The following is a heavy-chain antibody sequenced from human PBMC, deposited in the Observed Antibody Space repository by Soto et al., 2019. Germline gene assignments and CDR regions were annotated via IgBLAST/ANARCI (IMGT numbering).Heavy chain of an antibody. CDR1: GYTLTELS. D-gene: IGHD6-19*01. J-gene: IGHJ5*02. V-gene: IGHV1-24*01. CDR3: ATSSLGCGAQWLVDGWFDP. CDR2: FDPEDGET. Sequence: ASVKVSCKVSGYTLTELSMHWVRQAPGKGLEWMGGFDPEDGETIYAQKFQGRVTMTEDTSTDTAYMELSSLRSEDTAVYYCATSSLGCGAQWLVDGWFDPWGQGTLVTVSS.